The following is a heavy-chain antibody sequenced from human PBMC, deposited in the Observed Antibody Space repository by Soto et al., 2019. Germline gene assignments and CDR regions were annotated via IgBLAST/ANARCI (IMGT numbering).Heavy chain of an antibody. V-gene: IGHV3-33*01. CDR3: ARGMGWYYYDSSGYPWYFDY. D-gene: IGHD3-22*01. Sequence: PGESLKISCAASGFTFSSYGMHWVRQAPGKGLEWVAVIWYDGSNKYYADSVKGRFTISRDNSKNTLYLQMNSLRAEDTAVYYCARGMGWYYYDSSGYPWYFDYWGQGTLVTVSS. CDR1: GFTFSSYG. J-gene: IGHJ4*02. CDR2: IWYDGSNK.